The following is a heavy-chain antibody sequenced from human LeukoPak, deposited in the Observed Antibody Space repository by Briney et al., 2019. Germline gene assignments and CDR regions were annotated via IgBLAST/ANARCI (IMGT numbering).Heavy chain of an antibody. CDR3: ARDQGSSPFDY. CDR1: GFTFSRSG. D-gene: IGHD6-13*01. CDR2: IWSDGSNE. J-gene: IGHJ4*02. Sequence: PGRSLRLSCAAYGFTFSRSGMHWVRQDPGKGLEWVAVIWSDGSNENYADSVKGRFTISRDNSKNTLYLQMNSLRAEDTAVYYCARDQGSSPFDYWGQGTLVTVSS. V-gene: IGHV3-33*01.